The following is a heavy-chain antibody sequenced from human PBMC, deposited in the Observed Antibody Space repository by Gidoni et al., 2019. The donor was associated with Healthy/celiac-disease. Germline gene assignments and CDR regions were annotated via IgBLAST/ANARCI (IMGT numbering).Heavy chain of an antibody. V-gene: IGHV3-23*01. J-gene: IGHJ4*02. Sequence: EVQLLESGGGLVQPGGSLRLSCAASGFTFSSYAMSWVRQAPGKGLEWVSAISGSGGSTYYADSVKGRFTISRDNSKNTLYLQMNSLRAEDTAVYYCARMYYYDSSGYYGYWGQGTLVTVSS. D-gene: IGHD3-22*01. CDR1: GFTFSSYA. CDR3: ARMYYYDSSGYYGY. CDR2: ISGSGGST.